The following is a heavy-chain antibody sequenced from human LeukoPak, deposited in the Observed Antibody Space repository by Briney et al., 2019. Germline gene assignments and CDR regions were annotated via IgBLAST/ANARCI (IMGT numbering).Heavy chain of an antibody. CDR2: ISSSGSTI. D-gene: IGHD2-2*01. V-gene: IGHV3-11*01. CDR1: GFTFSDFY. Sequence: GGSLRLSCAASGFTFSDFYMSWIRQAPGKGLEWVSYISSSGSTIYYADSVKGRFTISRDNAKNSLYLQMNSLRAEDTAIYYCARGLPATLLDYWGQGTLVTVSS. J-gene: IGHJ4*02. CDR3: ARGLPATLLDY.